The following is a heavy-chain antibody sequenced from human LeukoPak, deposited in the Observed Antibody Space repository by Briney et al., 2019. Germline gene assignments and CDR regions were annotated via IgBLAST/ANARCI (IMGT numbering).Heavy chain of an antibody. CDR2: INPNSGGT. V-gene: IGHV1-2*02. CDR3: ARGGSSGWYVQNYFDT. CDR1: GYTFTGYY. Sequence: GASVKVSCKASGYTFTGYYLHWARQAPGQGLEWMGWINPNSGGTSYAQTFQGRVTMTRDTSISTAYMELSRLRSDDTAVYYCARGGSSGWYVQNYFDTWGQGTLVTVSS. J-gene: IGHJ5*02. D-gene: IGHD6-19*01.